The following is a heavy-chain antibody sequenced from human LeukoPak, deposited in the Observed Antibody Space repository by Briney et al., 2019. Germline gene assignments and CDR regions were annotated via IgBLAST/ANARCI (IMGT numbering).Heavy chain of an antibody. CDR1: DYSISSGYH. Sequence: SETLSLTCAVSDYSISSGYHWGWIWQPPEKGLEWIGSISRSGSTYYIPSLKGRVTMSVDSSKNEFSLNLSSVTAADTAVYYCARGYIGNSGRYYYYYMDVWGKGTTVTVSS. CDR2: ISRSGST. V-gene: IGHV4-38-2*01. CDR3: ARGYIGNSGRYYYYYMDV. J-gene: IGHJ6*03. D-gene: IGHD1-26*01.